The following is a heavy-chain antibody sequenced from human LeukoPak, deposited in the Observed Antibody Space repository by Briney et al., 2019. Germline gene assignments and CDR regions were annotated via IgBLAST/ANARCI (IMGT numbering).Heavy chain of an antibody. CDR2: IYSGGTT. V-gene: IGHV3-53*04. D-gene: IGHD2-21*01. Sequence: GGSLRLSCAASGLIVSNNYMTWVRQAPGKGLEWGSIIYSGGTTYYADSVKGRFTISRHNSKNTLYLQMDSLRAEDTAMYYCAKGEAAFENWGQGTLVTVSS. J-gene: IGHJ4*02. CDR1: GLIVSNNY. CDR3: AKGEAAFEN.